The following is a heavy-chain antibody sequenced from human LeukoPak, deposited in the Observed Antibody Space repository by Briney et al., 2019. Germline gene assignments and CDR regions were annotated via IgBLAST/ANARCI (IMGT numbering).Heavy chain of an antibody. CDR3: ARVIAAASTRLDY. CDR2: INPNSGGT. CDR1: GYTFTDYY. J-gene: IGHJ4*02. Sequence: DSVKVSCKASGYTFTDYYMHWVRQAPGQGLEWMGWINPNSGGTNYAQKFQGRVTMTRDTSISTAYMELSRLRSDDTAMYYCARVIAAASTRLDYWGQGTLVTVSS. D-gene: IGHD6-13*01. V-gene: IGHV1-2*02.